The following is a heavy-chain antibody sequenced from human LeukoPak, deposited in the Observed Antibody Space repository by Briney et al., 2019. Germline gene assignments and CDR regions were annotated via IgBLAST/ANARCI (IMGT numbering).Heavy chain of an antibody. CDR1: GGSISSYY. J-gene: IGHJ6*02. V-gene: IGHV4-34*01. CDR3: ARGAITIFGVVIKDGMDV. Sequence: SETLSLTCTVSGGSISSYYWSWIRQPPGKGLEWIGEINHSGSTNYNPSLKSRVTISVDTSKNQFSLKLSSVTAADTAVYYCARGAITIFGVVIKDGMDVWGQGTTVTVSS. CDR2: INHSGST. D-gene: IGHD3-3*01.